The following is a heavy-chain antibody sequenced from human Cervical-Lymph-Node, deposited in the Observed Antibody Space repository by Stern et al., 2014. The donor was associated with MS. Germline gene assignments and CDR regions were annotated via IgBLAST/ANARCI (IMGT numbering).Heavy chain of an antibody. CDR2: IYPGDSDT. CDR3: ARLGVGASTHSGMDV. CDR1: GYRFSSYW. D-gene: IGHD1-26*01. V-gene: IGHV5-51*01. Sequence: EVQLLQSGAEVKKPGESLKISCQGSGYRFSSYWIAWVRQMPGKGLEWMGIIYPGDSDTKYGPSFQGQVTISVDKSISTAYLQWSSLKASDTGTFYCARLGVGASTHSGMDVWGQGTTVTVSS. J-gene: IGHJ6*02.